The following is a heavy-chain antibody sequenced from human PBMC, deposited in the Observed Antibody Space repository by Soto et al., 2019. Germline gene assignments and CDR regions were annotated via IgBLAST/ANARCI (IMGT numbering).Heavy chain of an antibody. CDR1: GFIFSGRG. CDR2: ISPVSTSK. Sequence: PGGSLRLSCAASGFIFSGRGMIWVRQAPGKGLEWLSYISPVSTSKYYADSAKGRFSISRDNARASLYLQMNSLRDDDTAVYYCATVDGPTVATMFFDYWGQGILVTVSS. J-gene: IGHJ4*02. V-gene: IGHV3-48*02. CDR3: ATVDGPTVATMFFDY. D-gene: IGHD5-12*01.